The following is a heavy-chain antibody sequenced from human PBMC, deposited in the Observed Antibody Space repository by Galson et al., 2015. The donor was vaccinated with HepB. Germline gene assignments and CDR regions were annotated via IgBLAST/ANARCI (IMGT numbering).Heavy chain of an antibody. J-gene: IGHJ3*02. D-gene: IGHD5-24*01. CDR2: ISDSGSDI. CDR3: ARDAFEMEDAFDI. Sequence: SLRLSCAASGFTFSSYSMNWVRQAPGQGLEWVPSISDSGSDIYYADSVKGRFTVSRDNAKKSLYLQMSSLRGEDTALYYCARDAFEMEDAFDIWGLGTMVTVSS. V-gene: IGHV3-21*01. CDR1: GFTFSSYS.